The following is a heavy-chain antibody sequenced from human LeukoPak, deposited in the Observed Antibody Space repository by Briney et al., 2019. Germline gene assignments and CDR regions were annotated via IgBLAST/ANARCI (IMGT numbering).Heavy chain of an antibody. CDR1: DYSISSDYF. V-gene: IGHV4-38-2*02. J-gene: IGHJ3*02. CDR2: IYHIGST. D-gene: IGHD6-13*01. CDR3: ARDYRGIRRAGHGFDI. Sequence: SETLSLTCAVSDYSISSDYFWGWIRQPPGKGLEWIGNIYHIGSTYYNPSLKSRVTISVDTSKNQFSLNLSSVTDADTAVYYCARDYRGIRRAGHGFDIWGQGTMVTVSS.